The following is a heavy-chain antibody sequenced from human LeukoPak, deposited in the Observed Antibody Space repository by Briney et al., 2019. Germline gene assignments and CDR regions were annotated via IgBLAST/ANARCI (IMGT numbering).Heavy chain of an antibody. CDR2: ISWNSGSI. J-gene: IGHJ4*02. CDR1: GSTFDDYA. V-gene: IGHV3-9*03. Sequence: PGGSLRLSCAASGSTFDDYAMRWVRQVPGKGLEWVSGISWNSGSIGYADSVKGRFTVSRDNAKNSLYLQMNSLRAEDMALYYCAKSKTVTTEFDHWGQGTLVTVSS. D-gene: IGHD4-17*01. CDR3: AKSKTVTTEFDH.